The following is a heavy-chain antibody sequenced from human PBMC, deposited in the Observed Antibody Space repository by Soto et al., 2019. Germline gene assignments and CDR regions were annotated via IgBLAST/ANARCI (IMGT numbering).Heavy chain of an antibody. D-gene: IGHD5-18*01. CDR2: IYKDGSSK. Sequence: VGSLRLSCAASGFTFSSYWMSWVRQAPGKGLEWVANIYKDGSSKYYVDSVKGRFTISRDNAKNSLFLQMNSLRVEDTAVYYCAGLDTVVVKSPGYWGQGTLVTVSS. CDR1: GFTFSSYW. J-gene: IGHJ4*02. V-gene: IGHV3-7*01. CDR3: AGLDTVVVKSPGY.